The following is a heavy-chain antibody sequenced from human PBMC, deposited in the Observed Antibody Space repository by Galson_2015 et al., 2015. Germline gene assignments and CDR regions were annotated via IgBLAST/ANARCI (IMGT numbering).Heavy chain of an antibody. J-gene: IGHJ3*02. Sequence: PALVKPTQTLTLACTFSGFSLSTSGMCVSWIRQPPGKALEWLALIDWDDDKYYSTSLKTRLTISKDTSKNQVVLTMTNMDPVDTATYYCARSKWGYYDSSGYLNDAFDIWGQGTMVTVSS. V-gene: IGHV2-70*01. CDR3: ARSKWGYYDSSGYLNDAFDI. D-gene: IGHD3-22*01. CDR2: IDWDDDK. CDR1: GFSLSTSGMC.